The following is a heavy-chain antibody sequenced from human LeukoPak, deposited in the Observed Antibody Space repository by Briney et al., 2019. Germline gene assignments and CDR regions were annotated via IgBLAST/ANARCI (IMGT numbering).Heavy chain of an antibody. J-gene: IGHJ6*03. V-gene: IGHV3-48*03. CDR3: ARDRDHDRYCYYSYLDV. CDR2: ISGSGTTI. Sequence: GGSLRLSCEASGFTLSSHEMHWVRQAPGKGLEWISYISGSGTTIYYAESVRGRFTISRDNAKNSLFLQMNRLRVDDTAVYYCARDRDHDRYCYYSYLDVWGRGATVTVSS. D-gene: IGHD3-10*01. CDR1: GFTLSSHE.